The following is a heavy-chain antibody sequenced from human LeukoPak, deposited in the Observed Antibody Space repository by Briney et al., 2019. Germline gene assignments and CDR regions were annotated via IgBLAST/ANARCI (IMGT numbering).Heavy chain of an antibody. D-gene: IGHD6-19*01. CDR3: ARHFIAVAGTNNWFDP. V-gene: IGHV4-39*01. CDR1: GGSISNSLYY. CDR2: IYYSGST. J-gene: IGHJ5*02. Sequence: SETLSLTCTVSGGSISNSLYYWGWIRQTPGKGLEWIGSIYYSGSTQYSPSLKSRVTISVDTSKNQFSLKLSSVTAADTAVYYCARHFIAVAGTNNWFDPWGQGTLVTVSS.